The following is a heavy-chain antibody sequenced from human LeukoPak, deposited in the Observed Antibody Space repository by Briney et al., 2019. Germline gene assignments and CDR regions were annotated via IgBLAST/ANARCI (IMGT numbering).Heavy chain of an antibody. Sequence: GRSLRLYCAASGFTFSSYGMHWVRQAPGKGLEWVAVIWYDGSNKYYADSVKGRFTISRDNSKNTLYLQMNSLRAEDTAVYYCARDGQRLFDYWGQGTLVTVSS. CDR1: GFTFSSYG. D-gene: IGHD2-21*02. CDR2: IWYDGSNK. V-gene: IGHV3-33*01. CDR3: ARDGQRLFDY. J-gene: IGHJ4*02.